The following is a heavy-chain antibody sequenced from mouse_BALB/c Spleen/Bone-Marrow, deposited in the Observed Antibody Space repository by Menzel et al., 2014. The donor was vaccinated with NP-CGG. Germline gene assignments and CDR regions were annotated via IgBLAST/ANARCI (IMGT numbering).Heavy chain of an antibody. CDR3: ARDIGRLLFDF. V-gene: IGHV7-3*02. Sequence: EGELEESGGGLVQPGGSLRLSCATSGFTFTDYYINWVRQPPGKALEWLGFIRNKANGYTTEYSASVKGRFTISRDNSQSILYLQMNTLRAEDSATYYCARDIGRLLFDFWGQATTPTISS. D-gene: IGHD1-2*01. CDR1: GFTFTDYY. J-gene: IGHJ2*01. CDR2: IRNKANGYTT.